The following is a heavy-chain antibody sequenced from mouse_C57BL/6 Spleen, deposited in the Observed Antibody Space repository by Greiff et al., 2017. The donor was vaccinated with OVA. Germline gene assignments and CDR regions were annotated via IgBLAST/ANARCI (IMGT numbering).Heavy chain of an antibody. CDR1: GYSFTGYY. Sequence: EVQRVESGPELVKPGASVKISCKASGYSFTGYYMNWVKQSPEKSLEWIGEINPSTGGTTYNQKFKAKATLTVDKSSSTAYMQLKSLTSEDSAVYYCARRGYYGCDDYAMDYWGQGTSVTVSS. J-gene: IGHJ4*01. V-gene: IGHV1-42*01. CDR2: INPSTGGT. D-gene: IGHD2-2*01. CDR3: ARRGYYGCDDYAMDY.